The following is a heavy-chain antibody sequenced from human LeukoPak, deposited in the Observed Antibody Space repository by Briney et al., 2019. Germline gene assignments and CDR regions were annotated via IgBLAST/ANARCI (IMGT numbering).Heavy chain of an antibody. J-gene: IGHJ5*01. CDR3: ARGRSGSYFYLGVVKNWFDS. Sequence: GASVKVSCKASGYSFTSFDINWVRQAPGQGLEWMGWMNPNSGNTYYAQKFQGRVILSRDTSTNTAYLEVNSLHSDDTATYFCARGRSGSYFYLGVVKNWFDSWGQGTLVTVSS. CDR2: MNPNSGNT. D-gene: IGHD6-13*01. CDR1: GYSFTSFD. V-gene: IGHV1-8*01.